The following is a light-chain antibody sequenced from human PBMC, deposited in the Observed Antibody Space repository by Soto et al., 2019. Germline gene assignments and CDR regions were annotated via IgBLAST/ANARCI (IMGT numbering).Light chain of an antibody. J-gene: IGKJ5*01. Sequence: ENVLTQSPGTLSLSPGERATLSCRASQTVSSYLTWYQQRPGQAPRLLIYGASKRATGIPDRFSGSGSGTDFTLTISRLEPEDFALYYCQQYGTSPIIFGHGTRLEIK. CDR1: QTVSSY. CDR3: QQYGTSPII. CDR2: GAS. V-gene: IGKV3-20*01.